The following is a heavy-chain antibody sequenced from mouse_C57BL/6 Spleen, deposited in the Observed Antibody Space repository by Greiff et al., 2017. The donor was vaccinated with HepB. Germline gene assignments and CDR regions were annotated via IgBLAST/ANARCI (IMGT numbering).Heavy chain of an antibody. Sequence: SGPELVKPGASVKISCKASGYAFSSSWMNWVKQRPGKGLEWIGRIYPGDGDTNYNGKFKGKATLTADKSSSTAYMQLSSLTSEDSAVYFCARPTTGTGAMDYWGQGTSVTVSS. CDR3: ARPTTGTGAMDY. J-gene: IGHJ4*01. D-gene: IGHD4-1*02. CDR2: IYPGDGDT. CDR1: GYAFSSSW. V-gene: IGHV1-82*01.